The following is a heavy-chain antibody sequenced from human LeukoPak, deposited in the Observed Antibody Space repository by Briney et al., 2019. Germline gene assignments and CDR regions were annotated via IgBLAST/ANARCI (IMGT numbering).Heavy chain of an antibody. CDR2: IYTSGST. CDR1: GGSISSYF. Sequence: SETLSLTCTVSGGSISSYFWSWIRQPAGKGLEWIGRIYTSGSTNYNPSLKSRVTMSVDTSKNQFSLKLTSVTAADTAVYYCARGSGYDPDYYYYYMDVWGKGTTVTVSS. D-gene: IGHD5-12*01. CDR3: ARGSGYDPDYYYYYMDV. V-gene: IGHV4-4*07. J-gene: IGHJ6*03.